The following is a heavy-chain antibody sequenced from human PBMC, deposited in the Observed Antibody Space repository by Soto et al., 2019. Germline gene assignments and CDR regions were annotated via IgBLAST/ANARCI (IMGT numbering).Heavy chain of an antibody. Sequence: ASETLSLTCNVSGGSIYTYYWNWIRQSPGKGLEWIGYISDGGSTNYNPSLKTRVTISVDTSKNQFSLKLSSVTAADTAVYYCARVHVMVVAGSTFDYWGHGTLVTVSS. D-gene: IGHD6-19*01. CDR2: ISDGGST. J-gene: IGHJ4*01. V-gene: IGHV4-59*08. CDR3: ARVHVMVVAGSTFDY. CDR1: GGSIYTYY.